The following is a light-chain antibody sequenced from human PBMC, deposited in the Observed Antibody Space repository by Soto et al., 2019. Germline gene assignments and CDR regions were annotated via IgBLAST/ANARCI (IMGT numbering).Light chain of an antibody. Sequence: EVVMTQSPATLSVSPGGRATLSCRASQSVWCNLAWYQQKPGQAPRPLIYGASTRVNGVPAKFSGSGSGTEFILTISGLQNEDFGVYYCQQYDNVSPLTFGGATKVEI. CDR1: QSVWCN. V-gene: IGKV3-15*01. CDR3: QQYDNVSPLT. CDR2: GAS. J-gene: IGKJ4*01.